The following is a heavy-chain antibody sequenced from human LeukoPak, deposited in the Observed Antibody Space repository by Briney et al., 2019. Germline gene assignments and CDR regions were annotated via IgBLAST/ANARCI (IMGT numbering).Heavy chain of an antibody. J-gene: IGHJ5*02. CDR2: IYYSGST. V-gene: IGHV4-59*11. D-gene: IGHD3-22*01. CDR1: GGSISNHY. Sequence: PSETLSLTCTVSGGSISNHYWSWIRQPPGKGLEWIGFIYYSGSTTYNPSLKSRATISVDTSKNQFSLKLSSVTAADTAVYYCARGTMMVGPWGQGTLVTVSS. CDR3: ARGTMMVGP.